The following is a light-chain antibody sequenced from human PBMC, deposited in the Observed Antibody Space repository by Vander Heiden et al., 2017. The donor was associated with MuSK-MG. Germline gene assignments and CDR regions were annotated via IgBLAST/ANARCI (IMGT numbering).Light chain of an antibody. Sequence: EIVMTQSPATLSVSPGESATLSCRASQSVSSNLAWYQHKPGQAPRLLIYGASTRATGIPARFSGSGSGTEFTLTISSLQSEDVAVYYCQQYKNWPPGVTFGGGAKVEIK. CDR1: QSVSSN. V-gene: IGKV3D-15*01. CDR2: GAS. CDR3: QQYKNWPPGVT. J-gene: IGKJ4*01.